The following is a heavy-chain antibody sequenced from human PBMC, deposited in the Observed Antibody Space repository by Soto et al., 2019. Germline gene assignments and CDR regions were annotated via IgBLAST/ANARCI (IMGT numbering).Heavy chain of an antibody. CDR3: ARRIPFGYSMDV. J-gene: IGHJ6*02. CDR1: GFTFSSYA. V-gene: IGHV3-64*01. D-gene: IGHD2-21*01. Sequence: EVQLVESGGGLVQPGGSLRLSCAASGFTFSSYAMHWVRQAPGKGLEYVSAITSNGNYTDYASSVKGRFTISRDNSKNTLYLQLGSLRAEDMAVSYCARRIPFGYSMDVWGQGTTVTVSS. CDR2: ITSNGNYT.